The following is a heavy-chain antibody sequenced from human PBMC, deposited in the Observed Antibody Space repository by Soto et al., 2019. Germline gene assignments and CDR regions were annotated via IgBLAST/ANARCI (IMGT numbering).Heavy chain of an antibody. CDR1: GFTFSSYG. J-gene: IGHJ6*02. V-gene: IGHV3-30*18. CDR2: ISYDGSNK. Sequence: GGSLRLSCAASGFTFSSYGMHWVRQAPGKGLEWVAVISYDGSNKYYADSVKGRFTISRDNSKNTLYLQMNSLRAEDTAVYYCAKVTSRLYYYYGMDVWGQGTTVTVSS. CDR3: AKVTSRLYYYYGMDV. D-gene: IGHD2-2*01.